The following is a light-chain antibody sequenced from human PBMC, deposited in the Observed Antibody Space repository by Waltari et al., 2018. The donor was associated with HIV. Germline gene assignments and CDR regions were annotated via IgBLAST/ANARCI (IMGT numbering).Light chain of an antibody. CDR2: EVI. V-gene: IGLV2-18*02. CDR1: SSASAPYNH. J-gene: IGLJ3*02. Sequence: QPALTQPPSVSGSLRKSVTISCTGTSSASAPYNHLSWYQQSPGTTPKIRSYEVIHRPSGVPVRFSGSKSGKTASLTISGLQADDEADYYCSSYTTRSTLVVGGGTKLTVL. CDR3: SSYTTRSTLV.